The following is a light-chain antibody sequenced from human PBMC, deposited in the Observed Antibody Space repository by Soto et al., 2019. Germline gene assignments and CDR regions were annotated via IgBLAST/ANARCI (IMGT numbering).Light chain of an antibody. CDR2: EVT. Sequence: QSALTQSPSASGSPGQSVTISCTGTSSAVGGHNYVSWYQQHPGKAPKLMIYEVTKRPSGVPARFSGSKSGNTASLTVSGLEAEDEADYYCSSYAGNNNLVFGGGTKLTVL. CDR1: SSAVGGHNY. V-gene: IGLV2-8*01. J-gene: IGLJ2*01. CDR3: SSYAGNNNLV.